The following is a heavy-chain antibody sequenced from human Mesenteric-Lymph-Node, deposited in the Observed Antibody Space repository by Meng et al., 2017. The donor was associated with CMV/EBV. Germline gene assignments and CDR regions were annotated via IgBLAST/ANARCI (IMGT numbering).Heavy chain of an antibody. V-gene: IGHV3-21*01. CDR1: GFSLSGYP. J-gene: IGHJ4*02. Sequence: GGSLRLSCTASGFSLSGYPMNWVRQAPGKGLEWVSSITSSSNYIYYADSVKGRFTVSRDNAKNTMYLQMNRLRAEDTAVYYCELRYDSGGFYLWGQGTLVTVSS. CDR3: ELRYDSGGFYL. CDR2: ITSSSNYI. D-gene: IGHD3-22*01.